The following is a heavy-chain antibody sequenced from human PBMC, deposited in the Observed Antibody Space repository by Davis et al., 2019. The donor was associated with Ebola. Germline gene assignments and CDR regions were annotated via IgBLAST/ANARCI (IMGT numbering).Heavy chain of an antibody. CDR2: INPNSGGT. CDR1: GYTFTGYY. Sequence: ASVKVSCKASGYTFTGYYMHWVRQAPGQGLEWMGWINPNSGGTNYAQKFQGRVTITRDTSASTAYMELSSLRSEDTAVYYCARDTTYSSGSDIWGQGTMVTVSS. D-gene: IGHD6-19*01. J-gene: IGHJ3*02. CDR3: ARDTTYSSGSDI. V-gene: IGHV1-2*02.